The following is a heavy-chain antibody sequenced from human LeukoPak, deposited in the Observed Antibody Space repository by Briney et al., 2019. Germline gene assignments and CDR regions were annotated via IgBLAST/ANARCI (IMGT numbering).Heavy chain of an antibody. CDR2: ISYDGSNK. CDR1: GFTFSSYA. V-gene: IGHV3-30*04. J-gene: IGHJ4*02. CDR3: ARDRPSSLEIAVAGTTFVFDY. Sequence: PGGSLRLSCAPSGFTFSSYAMHWVRQAPGKGVEWVAVISYDGSNKYYADSVKRRFPISRDNSTNTLYLQMNSLRAEDTAVYYCARDRPSSLEIAVAGTTFVFDYWGQGTLVTVSS. D-gene: IGHD6-19*01.